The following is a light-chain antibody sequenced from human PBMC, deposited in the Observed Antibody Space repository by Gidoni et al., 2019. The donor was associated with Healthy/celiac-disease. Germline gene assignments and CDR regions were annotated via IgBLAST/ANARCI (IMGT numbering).Light chain of an antibody. V-gene: IGKV1-9*01. CDR2: AAS. CDR1: QGISSY. CDR3: QQLNSYPRT. J-gene: IGKJ4*01. Sequence: DIPLPQSPSFLSASVGDRVTITCRASQGISSYLAWYQQKPGKAPKLLIYAASTLQSGVPSRFSGSGSGTEFTLTISSLQPEDFATYYCQQLNSYPRTFGGGTKVEIK.